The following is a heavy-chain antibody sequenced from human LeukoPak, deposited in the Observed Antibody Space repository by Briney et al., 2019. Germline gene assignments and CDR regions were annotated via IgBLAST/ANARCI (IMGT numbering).Heavy chain of an antibody. CDR3: AKVNVVVVAASHYFDY. CDR1: GFTFSSYA. J-gene: IGHJ4*02. V-gene: IGHV3-23*01. Sequence: GGSLRLSCAASGFTFSSYAMSWVRQAPGKGLEWVSAISGSGGSTYYADSVKGRFTISRDNSKNTLHLQMNSLRAEDTAVYYCAKVNVVVVAASHYFDYWGQGTLVTVSS. D-gene: IGHD2-15*01. CDR2: ISGSGGST.